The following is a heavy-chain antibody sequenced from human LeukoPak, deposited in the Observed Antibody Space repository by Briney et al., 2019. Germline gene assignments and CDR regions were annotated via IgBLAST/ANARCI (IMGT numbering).Heavy chain of an antibody. CDR3: ARGLRFLEWLSRDNWFDP. J-gene: IGHJ5*02. Sequence: ASVKVSCKASGYTFTSYDINWVRQATGQGLEWMGWMNPNSGNTGYAQKFQGRVTITRNTSISTAYMELSSLRSEDTAVYYCARGLRFLEWLSRDNWFDPWGQGTLVTVSS. V-gene: IGHV1-8*03. CDR2: MNPNSGNT. CDR1: GYTFTSYD. D-gene: IGHD3-3*01.